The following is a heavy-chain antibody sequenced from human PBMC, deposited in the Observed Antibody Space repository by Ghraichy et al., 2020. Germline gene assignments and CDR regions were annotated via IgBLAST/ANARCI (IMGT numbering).Heavy chain of an antibody. CDR3: ARDGYSPVGFYGMDV. CDR1: GFTFSSHW. V-gene: IGHV3-7*01. D-gene: IGHD4-23*01. J-gene: IGHJ6*02. Sequence: GESLNISCAASGFTFSSHWMSWVRQAPGKGLQWVANIKEDGSEKYYVDSVKGRFTISRDNAKNSLYLQMNSLRAEDTALYYCARDGYSPVGFYGMDVWGQGTTVTVSS. CDR2: IKEDGSEK.